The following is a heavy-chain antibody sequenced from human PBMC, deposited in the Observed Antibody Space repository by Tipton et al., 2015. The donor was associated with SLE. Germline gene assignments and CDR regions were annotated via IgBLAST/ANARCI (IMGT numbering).Heavy chain of an antibody. CDR2: IHTTGST. J-gene: IGHJ4*02. CDR3: ARDTGNPPNYFDY. Sequence: LSLTCTVSGASIGSGSHFWTWIRQLAGKGPEYVGRIHTTGSTNYNPSLRSRVTMSVDTSKNQFSLKVTSGTASDTAVYYCARDTGNPPNYFDYWGQGILVTVSS. D-gene: IGHD2/OR15-2a*01. CDR1: GASIGSGSHF. V-gene: IGHV4-61*02.